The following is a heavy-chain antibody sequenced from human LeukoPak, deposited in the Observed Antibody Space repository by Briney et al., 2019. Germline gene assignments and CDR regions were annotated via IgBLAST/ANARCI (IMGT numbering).Heavy chain of an antibody. D-gene: IGHD2-15*01. Sequence: SVKVSCKASGGTFSSYAISWVRQAPGQGLEWMGGIIPIFGTANYAQKFQGRVTITADKSTSTAYMELSSLRSEDTAVYYCARETRGLYCSGGSCYSYYYYMDVWGKGTTVTVSS. V-gene: IGHV1-69*06. CDR3: ARETRGLYCSGGSCYSYYYYMDV. J-gene: IGHJ6*03. CDR2: IIPIFGTA. CDR1: GGTFSSYA.